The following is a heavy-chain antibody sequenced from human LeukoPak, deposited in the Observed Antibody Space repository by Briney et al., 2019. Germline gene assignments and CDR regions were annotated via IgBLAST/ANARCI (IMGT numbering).Heavy chain of an antibody. CDR2: IYYNGST. Sequence: SETLSLTCTVSGGSISSGDYYWSWIRQPPGKGLEWIGYIYYNGSTYYNPSLKSRVTISVDTSKNQFSLKLSSVTAADTAVYYCAGSSTSFDAFDIWGQGTMVTVSS. V-gene: IGHV4-30-4*01. CDR3: AGSSTSFDAFDI. D-gene: IGHD2-2*01. J-gene: IGHJ3*02. CDR1: GGSISSGDYY.